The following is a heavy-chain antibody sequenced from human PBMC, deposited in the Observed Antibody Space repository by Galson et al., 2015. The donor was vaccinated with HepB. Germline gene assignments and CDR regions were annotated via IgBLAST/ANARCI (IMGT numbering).Heavy chain of an antibody. CDR3: AKGHGYVVVPAAMGQKDYYYYGMDV. CDR1: GFTFSSYA. V-gene: IGHV3-23*01. Sequence: SVRLSCAASGFTFSSYAMSWVRQAPGKGLEWVSAISGSGGSTYYADSVKGRFTISRDNSKNTLYLQMNSLRAEDTAVYYCAKGHGYVVVPAAMGQKDYYYYGMDVWGQGTTVTVSS. CDR2: ISGSGGST. D-gene: IGHD2-2*01. J-gene: IGHJ6*02.